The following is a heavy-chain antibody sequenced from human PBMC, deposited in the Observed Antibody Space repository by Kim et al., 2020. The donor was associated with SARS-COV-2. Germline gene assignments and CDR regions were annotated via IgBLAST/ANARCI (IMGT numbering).Heavy chain of an antibody. D-gene: IGHD6-13*01. CDR1: GGTFNNFA. CDR3: ARGVCIAGQRCGMDV. Sequence: SVKVSCKTSGGTFNNFAITWVRQAPGQGLEWMGGIIPTFGIPHYAQKFQGRVTITADESTSTAHMELSSLRSDDTAVYFCARGVCIAGQRCGMDVWGQGTTVSVS. V-gene: IGHV1-69*13. CDR2: IIPTFGIP. J-gene: IGHJ6*02.